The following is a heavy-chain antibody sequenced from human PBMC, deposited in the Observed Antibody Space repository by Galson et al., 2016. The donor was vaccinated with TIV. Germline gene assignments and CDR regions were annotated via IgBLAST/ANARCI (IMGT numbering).Heavy chain of an antibody. Sequence: SVKVSCKASGYTFSDYYMHWVRQAPGQGIEWMGWINPNTGGTNYAQKFQGWVSMTSDTSINTAYMELSSLKSDDKAVYYCSRDDGYTSGSDYSGQGTQVTVSS. J-gene: IGHJ4*02. D-gene: IGHD6-19*01. CDR2: INPNTGGT. V-gene: IGHV1-2*04. CDR1: GYTFSDYY. CDR3: SRDDGYTSGSDY.